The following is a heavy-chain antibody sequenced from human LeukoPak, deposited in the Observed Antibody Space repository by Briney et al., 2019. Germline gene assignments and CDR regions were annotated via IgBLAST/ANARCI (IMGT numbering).Heavy chain of an antibody. CDR3: ARDRTRRYDY. CDR2: INHSGST. J-gene: IGHJ4*02. Sequence: SETLSLTCAVYGGSFSGYYWSWIRQPPGKGLEWIGEINHSGSTYYNPSLKSRVTISVDTSKNQFSLKLSSVTAADTAVYYCARDRTRRYDYWGQGTLVTVSS. V-gene: IGHV4-34*01. CDR1: GGSFSGYY.